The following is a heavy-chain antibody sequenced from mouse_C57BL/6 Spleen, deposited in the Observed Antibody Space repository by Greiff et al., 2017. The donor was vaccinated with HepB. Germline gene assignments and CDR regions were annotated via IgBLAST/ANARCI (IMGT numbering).Heavy chain of an antibody. V-gene: IGHV1-61*01. Sequence: QVQLKQPGAELVRPGSSVKLSCKASGYTFTSYWMDWVKQRPGQGLEWIGNIYPSDSETHYNQKFKDKATLTVDKSSSTAYMQLSSLTSEDSAVYYCARGGGPRFAYWGQGTLVTVSA. CDR1: GYTFTSYW. CDR3: ARGGGPRFAY. J-gene: IGHJ3*01. CDR2: IYPSDSET.